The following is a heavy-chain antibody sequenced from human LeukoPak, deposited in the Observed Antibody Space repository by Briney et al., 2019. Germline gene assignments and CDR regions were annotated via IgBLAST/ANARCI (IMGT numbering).Heavy chain of an antibody. V-gene: IGHV1-18*01. CDR1: GYTFTSYG. CDR2: ISAYNGNT. D-gene: IGHD2-2*01. J-gene: IGHJ4*02. Sequence: ASVKVSCKASGYTFTSYGISWVRQAPGQGLGWMGWISAYNGNTNYAQKLQGRVTMTTDTSTSTAYMELRSLRSDDTAVYYCARTRGGIVVVPATFDYWGQGTLVTVSS. CDR3: ARTRGGIVVVPATFDY.